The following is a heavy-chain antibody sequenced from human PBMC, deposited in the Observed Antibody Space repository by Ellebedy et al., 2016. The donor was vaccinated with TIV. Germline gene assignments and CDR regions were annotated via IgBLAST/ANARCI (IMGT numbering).Heavy chain of an antibody. J-gene: IGHJ4*02. CDR2: ISTYNGNT. CDR1: GYTFWNYG. D-gene: IGHD2-15*01. V-gene: IGHV1-18*04. CDR3: ARVRGTWVSDIEDY. Sequence: ASVKVSXXASGYTFWNYGISWVRQAPGQGLEWMGWISTYNGNTNYAQKLQARVTMTTDTSTSTAYMEVRSLRSDDTAVYYCARVRGTWVSDIEDYWGQGTLVTVSP.